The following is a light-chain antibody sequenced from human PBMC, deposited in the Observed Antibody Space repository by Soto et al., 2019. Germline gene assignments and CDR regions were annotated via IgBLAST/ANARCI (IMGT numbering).Light chain of an antibody. V-gene: IGLV2-8*01. CDR2: EVD. Sequence: QSALTQPPSASGSPGQSVTLPCIGTSEDVGGHEFVSWYQRHPGKAPKLIIYEVDKRPSDVSGRFSGSKSGNTATLTVSGLQAEDEADYYCSSYAGYNTLVFGGGTKLTVL. CDR3: SSYAGYNTLV. CDR1: SEDVGGHEF. J-gene: IGLJ2*01.